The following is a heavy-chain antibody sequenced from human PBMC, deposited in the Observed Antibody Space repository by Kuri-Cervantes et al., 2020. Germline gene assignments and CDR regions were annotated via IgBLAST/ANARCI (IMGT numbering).Heavy chain of an antibody. J-gene: IGHJ6*03. CDR2: ISGSGGST. Sequence: GESLKISCAASGFTFSSYAMSWVRQAPGKGLEWVSAISGSGGSTYYADSVKGRLTISRDNSKNTPYLQMNSLRAEDTAVYYCAKEASIAVAGLPDYYYYMDVWGKGTTVTVSS. D-gene: IGHD6-19*01. V-gene: IGHV3-23*01. CDR3: AKEASIAVAGLPDYYYYMDV. CDR1: GFTFSSYA.